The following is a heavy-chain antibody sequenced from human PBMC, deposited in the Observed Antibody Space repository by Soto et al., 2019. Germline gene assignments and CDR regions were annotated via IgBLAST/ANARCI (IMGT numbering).Heavy chain of an antibody. CDR3: ARTPYGDYVNYYYYMDV. J-gene: IGHJ6*03. CDR2: IYYSGST. Sequence: QVQLQESGPGLVKPSETLSLTCTVSGGSISSYYWSWIRQPPGKGLEWIGYIYYSGSTNYNPSLKSRVTISVDTSKNQFPLKLSSVTAADTAVYYCARTPYGDYVNYYYYMDVWGKGTTVTVSS. D-gene: IGHD4-17*01. CDR1: GGSISSYY. V-gene: IGHV4-59*01.